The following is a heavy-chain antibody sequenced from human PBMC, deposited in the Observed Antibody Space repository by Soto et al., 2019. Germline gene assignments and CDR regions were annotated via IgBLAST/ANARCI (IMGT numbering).Heavy chain of an antibody. CDR1: GFTVSSKY. Sequence: EVQLVESGGGLVQPGGSLRLSCAASGFTVSSKYMTWVRQAPGKGLEWVSLIQSGGTTYYADSVKGRFTISRDTSENTLHRQMDRLRVADTAVYYCARDDVLCDGGRCYGIPLDVWGKGNTVTVSS. CDR2: IQSGGTT. J-gene: IGHJ6*04. V-gene: IGHV3-66*01. CDR3: ARDDVLCDGGRCYGIPLDV. D-gene: IGHD2-15*01.